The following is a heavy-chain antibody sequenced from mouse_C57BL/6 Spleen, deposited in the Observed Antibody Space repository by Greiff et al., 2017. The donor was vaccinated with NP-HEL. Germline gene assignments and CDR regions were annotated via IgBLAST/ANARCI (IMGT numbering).Heavy chain of an antibody. CDR2: ISSGSSTI. V-gene: IGHV5-17*01. D-gene: IGHD1-1*01. Sequence: EVKLVESGGGLVKPGGSLKLSCAASGFTFSDYGMHWVRQAPEKGLEWVAYISSGSSTIYYADTVKGRFTISRDNAKNTLFLQMTSLRSEDTAMYYCATYYNGSSYYFDYWGQGTTLTVSS. J-gene: IGHJ2*01. CDR1: GFTFSDYG. CDR3: ATYYNGSSYYFDY.